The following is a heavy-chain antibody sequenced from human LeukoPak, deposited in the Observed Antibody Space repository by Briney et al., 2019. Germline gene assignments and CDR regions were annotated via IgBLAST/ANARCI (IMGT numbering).Heavy chain of an antibody. CDR1: GGSISRSTYY. Sequence: KPSETLSLTCTVSGGSISRSTYYWGWIRQPPGKGLEWIGSIYNSGSTYYNPSLKSRVTISVDTSKNHFSLKLSSVTAADTAVFYCARSLITMIVPDAFDIWGQGTMVTVSS. D-gene: IGHD3-22*01. CDR3: ARSLITMIVPDAFDI. CDR2: IYNSGST. V-gene: IGHV4-39*01. J-gene: IGHJ3*02.